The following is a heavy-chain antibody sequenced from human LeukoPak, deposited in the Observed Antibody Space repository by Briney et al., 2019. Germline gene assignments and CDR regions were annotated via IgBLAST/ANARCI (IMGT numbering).Heavy chain of an antibody. V-gene: IGHV1-69*04. D-gene: IGHD3-22*01. J-gene: IGHJ4*02. Sequence: GASVKVSCKASGGTFSSYAISWVRQAPGQGLEWMGRIIPILGIANYAQKFQGRVTITADKSTSTAYMELSSLRSEDTAVYYCASPQYDSSGYYFDYWGQGTLVTVST. CDR2: IIPILGIA. CDR3: ASPQYDSSGYYFDY. CDR1: GGTFSSYA.